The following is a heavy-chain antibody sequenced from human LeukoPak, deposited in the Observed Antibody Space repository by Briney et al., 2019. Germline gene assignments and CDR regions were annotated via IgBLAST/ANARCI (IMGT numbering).Heavy chain of an antibody. CDR3: ARGRGPWPIVGATKGLVYFDY. Sequence: KPSETLSLTCAVYGGSFSGYYWSWIRQPPGKGLGWIGEINHSGNTNYNPSLKSRVTISVDTSKNQFSLKLSSVTAADTAAYYCARGRGPWPIVGATKGLVYFDYWGQGTLVTVSS. CDR1: GGSFSGYY. J-gene: IGHJ4*02. CDR2: INHSGNT. D-gene: IGHD1-26*01. V-gene: IGHV4-34*01.